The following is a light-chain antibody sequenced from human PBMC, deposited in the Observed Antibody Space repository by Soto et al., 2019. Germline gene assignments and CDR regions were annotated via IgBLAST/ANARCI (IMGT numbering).Light chain of an antibody. J-gene: IGLJ1*01. CDR2: RNN. CDR3: AAWDDSLSGLYV. CDR1: SSNIGSNY. V-gene: IGLV1-47*01. Sequence: QSALTQPPSASGTPGQRVTISCSGSSSNIGSNYVYWYQQLPGTAPKLLIYRNNQRPSGVPDRFSGSKSGTSASLAISGLRSEDEADYYCAAWDDSLSGLYVFGTETQLTVL.